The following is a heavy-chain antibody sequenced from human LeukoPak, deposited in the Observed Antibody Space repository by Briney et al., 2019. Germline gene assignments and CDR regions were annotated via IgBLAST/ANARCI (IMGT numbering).Heavy chain of an antibody. CDR3: AKDSAKKYDDY. V-gene: IGHV3-30*18. J-gene: IGHJ4*02. CDR1: GFRLSTYW. Sequence: PGGSLRLSCAGSGFRLSTYWMSWVRQAPGKGLEWVAVISNDGSKKYYADSVRGRFTISRDNSKNTLFLQMNSLRAEDTAVYYCAKDSAKKYDDYWGQGTLVTVSS. CDR2: ISNDGSKK. D-gene: IGHD2/OR15-2a*01.